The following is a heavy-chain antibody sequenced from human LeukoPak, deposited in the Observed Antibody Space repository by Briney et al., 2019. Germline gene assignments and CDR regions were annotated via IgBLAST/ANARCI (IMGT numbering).Heavy chain of an antibody. Sequence: GEFLKISCKGSGYSFTSYWIGWVRQMPGKGLEWMGIIYPGDSDTRYSPSFQGQVTISADKSISTAYLQWSSLKASGTAMYYCARRGDSGYDFVDWFDPWGQGTLVTVSS. J-gene: IGHJ5*02. CDR3: ARRGDSGYDFVDWFDP. CDR2: IYPGDSDT. V-gene: IGHV5-51*01. CDR1: GYSFTSYW. D-gene: IGHD5-12*01.